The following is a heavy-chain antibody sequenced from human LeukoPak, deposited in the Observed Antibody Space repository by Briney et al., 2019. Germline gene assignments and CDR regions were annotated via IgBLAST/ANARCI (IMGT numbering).Heavy chain of an antibody. CDR3: AKAWIVAAVDY. Sequence: GGPLRLSRAASGFTFSSYGMQWVRQAPGKGLEWVAFILYDGSNKYYADSVKGRFTISRDNSKNTVYLQMNSLRAEDTAVYYCAKAWIVAAVDYWGQGTLVTVST. V-gene: IGHV3-30*02. CDR2: ILYDGSNK. J-gene: IGHJ4*02. D-gene: IGHD1-26*01. CDR1: GFTFSSYG.